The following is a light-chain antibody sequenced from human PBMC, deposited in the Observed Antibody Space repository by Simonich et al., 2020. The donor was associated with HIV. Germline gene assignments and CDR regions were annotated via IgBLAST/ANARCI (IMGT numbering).Light chain of an antibody. J-gene: IGKJ3*01. Sequence: DIVMTQSPLSLPVTPGEPASISCRSSQRLLSSNGYNYLDWYLQKPGQSPQLLIYLGSNRASGVPDRFSGSGSGTDFTLKISRVEAEDVGVYYCMQARQTPFTFGPGTKVDIK. CDR3: MQARQTPFT. V-gene: IGKV2-28*01. CDR1: QRLLSSNGYNY. CDR2: LGS.